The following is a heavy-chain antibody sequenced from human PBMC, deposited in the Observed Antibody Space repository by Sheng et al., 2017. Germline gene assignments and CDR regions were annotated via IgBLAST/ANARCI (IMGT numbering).Heavy chain of an antibody. CDR1: GFTFSSYG. Sequence: QVQLVESGGGVVQPGRSLRLSCAASGFTFSSYGMHWVRQAPGKGLEWVAVIWYDGSNKYYADSVKGRFTISRDNSKNTLYLQMNSLRAEDTAVYYCARVLLWFGEFHYGMDVWGQGTTVTVSS. V-gene: IGHV3-33*01. CDR3: ARVLLWFGEFHYGMDV. CDR2: IWYDGSNK. D-gene: IGHD3-10*01. J-gene: IGHJ6*02.